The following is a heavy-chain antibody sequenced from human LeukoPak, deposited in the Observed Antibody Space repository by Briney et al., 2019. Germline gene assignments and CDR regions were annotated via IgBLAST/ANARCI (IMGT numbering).Heavy chain of an antibody. CDR1: GFTFSSYW. CDR3: ARDLYRIVVVPHYFDY. V-gene: IGHV3-7*01. Sequence: GGSLRLSCAASGFTFSSYWMSWVRQAPGKGLEWVANIKQDGSEKYYVDSVKGRFTISGDNAKNSLYLQMNSLRAEDTAVYYCARDLYRIVVVPHYFDYWGQGTLVTVSS. CDR2: IKQDGSEK. J-gene: IGHJ4*02. D-gene: IGHD3-22*01.